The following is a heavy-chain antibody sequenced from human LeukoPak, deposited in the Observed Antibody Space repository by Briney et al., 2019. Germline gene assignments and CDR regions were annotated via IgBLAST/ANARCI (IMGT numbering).Heavy chain of an antibody. V-gene: IGHV4-31*03. J-gene: IGHJ4*02. CDR2: IYYSGST. D-gene: IGHD3-3*01. Sequence: SETLSLTCTVSGGSISSSSYYWGWIRQHPGKGLEWIGYIYYSGSTYYNPSLKSRVTISVDTSKNQFSLKLSSVTAADTAVYYCARVGRGPDYDFWSGYRDYYFDYWGQGTLVTVSS. CDR1: GGSISSSSYY. CDR3: ARVGRGPDYDFWSGYRDYYFDY.